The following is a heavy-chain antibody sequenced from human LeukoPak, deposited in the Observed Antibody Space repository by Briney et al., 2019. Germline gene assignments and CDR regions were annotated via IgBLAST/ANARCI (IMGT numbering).Heavy chain of an antibody. V-gene: IGHV1-18*01. CDR2: ISAYNGNT. CDR1: GYTFTSYG. CDR3: ARGVKRSSWYPDWYFDL. Sequence: ASVKVSCKASGYTFTSYGISWARQAPGQGLEWMGWISAYNGNTNYAQKLQGRVTMTTDTSTSTAYMELRSLRSDDTAVYYCARGVKRSSWYPDWYFDLWGRGTLVTVSS. J-gene: IGHJ2*01. D-gene: IGHD6-13*01.